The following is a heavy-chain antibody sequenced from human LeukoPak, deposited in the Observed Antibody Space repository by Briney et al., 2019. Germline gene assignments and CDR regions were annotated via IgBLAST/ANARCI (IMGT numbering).Heavy chain of an antibody. V-gene: IGHV3-23*01. D-gene: IGHD6-13*01. Sequence: GGSLRLSCAASGFTFSSYAMSWVRQAPGKGLEWVSAISGSGGSTHYADSVKGRFTISRDNSKNTLYLQMNSLRAEDTAVYYCAKGKPRIAASRFQYFDYWGPGTLVTVTS. CDR2: ISGSGGST. J-gene: IGHJ4*02. CDR3: AKGKPRIAASRFQYFDY. CDR1: GFTFSSYA.